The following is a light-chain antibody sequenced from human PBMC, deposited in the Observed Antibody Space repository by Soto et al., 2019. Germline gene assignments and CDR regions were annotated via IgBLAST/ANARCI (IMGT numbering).Light chain of an antibody. CDR1: QSVSTN. CDR3: QQYNNWPGT. J-gene: IGKJ1*01. CDR2: GAS. V-gene: IGKV3-15*01. Sequence: ENVMTQNPRTRSVSASGRDARSCRASQSVSTNLAWYQHKPGQAPRLLISGASTRATGLPARFSGSGSGTEFTLTISSLQSEDFAVYYCQQYNNWPGTFGQGTKVDIK.